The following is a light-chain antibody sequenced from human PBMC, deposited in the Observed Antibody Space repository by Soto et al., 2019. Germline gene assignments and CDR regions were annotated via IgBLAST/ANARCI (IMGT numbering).Light chain of an antibody. CDR3: QYYNDYCWT. J-gene: IGKJ1*01. Sequence: DIQLTQSPSTLSASVGDRVTITCRASQTISSWLAWYQQKPRKAPNLLIYETSNLESGVPSRFSGSGSGTEFTLTISSLQPDDFATYYCQYYNDYCWTFGQGTKVEIK. CDR1: QTISSW. V-gene: IGKV1-5*03. CDR2: ETS.